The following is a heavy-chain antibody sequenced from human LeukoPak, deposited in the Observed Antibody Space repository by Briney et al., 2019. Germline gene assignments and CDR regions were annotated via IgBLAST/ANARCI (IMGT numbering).Heavy chain of an antibody. CDR1: GYTFTSYG. J-gene: IGHJ6*03. CDR3: ARDVGTLTGSFAYYYYYYMDV. CDR2: ISAYNGNT. Sequence: ASVKVSCKASGYTFTSYGISWVRQAPGQGLEWMGWISAYNGNTNYAQKLQGRVTMTTDTSTSTAYMELRSLRSDDTAVYYCARDVGTLTGSFAYYYYYYMDVWGKGTTVTISS. V-gene: IGHV1-18*01. D-gene: IGHD3-9*01.